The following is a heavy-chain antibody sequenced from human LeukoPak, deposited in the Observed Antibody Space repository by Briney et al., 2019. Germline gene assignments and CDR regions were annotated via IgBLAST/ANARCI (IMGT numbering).Heavy chain of an antibody. D-gene: IGHD5-18*01. Sequence: PSETLSLTCAVYGGSFSGYYWSWIRQPPGKGLEWIGEINHSGSTKYNPSLKSRVTISVDTSKNQFSLKLSSVTAADTAVYYCARGVPGIQLWLHKGRFDYWGQGTLVTVSS. CDR3: ARGVPGIQLWLHKGRFDY. J-gene: IGHJ4*02. CDR1: GGSFSGYY. V-gene: IGHV4-34*01. CDR2: INHSGST.